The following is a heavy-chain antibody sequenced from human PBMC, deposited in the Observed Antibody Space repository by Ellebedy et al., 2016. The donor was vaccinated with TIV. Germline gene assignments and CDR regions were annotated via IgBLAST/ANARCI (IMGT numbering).Heavy chain of an antibody. CDR1: GYTFGGYY. J-gene: IGHJ6*02. CDR2: INPNSGVS. Sequence: ASVKVSCKASGYTFGGYYLDWVRQAPGQGLEWMGWINPNSGVSNYAQKFQGRVTMTRDTSTSTAYMELRRLTSDDTAVYYCARDFFYGSGNYYPYYGMDVWGQGTTVTVSS. V-gene: IGHV1-2*02. CDR3: ARDFFYGSGNYYPYYGMDV. D-gene: IGHD3-10*01.